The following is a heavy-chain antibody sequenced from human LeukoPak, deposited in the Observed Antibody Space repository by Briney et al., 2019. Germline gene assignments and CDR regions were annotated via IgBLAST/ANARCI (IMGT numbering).Heavy chain of an antibody. CDR2: INHSGST. J-gene: IGHJ4*02. Sequence: KPSETLSLTCAVYGGSFSGYYWSWIRQPPGKGLEWIGEINHSGSTNYNPSLKSRVTISVDTSKNQFSLKLSSVTAADTAVYYCARRSRSYYYGSGSYYGIFDYWGQGTLVTVSS. D-gene: IGHD3-10*01. V-gene: IGHV4-34*01. CDR1: GGSFSGYY. CDR3: ARRSRSYYYGSGSYYGIFDY.